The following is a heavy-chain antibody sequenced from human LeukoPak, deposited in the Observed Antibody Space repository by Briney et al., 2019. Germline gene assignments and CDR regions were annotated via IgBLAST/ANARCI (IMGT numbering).Heavy chain of an antibody. V-gene: IGHV4-34*01. CDR2: INHSGST. J-gene: IGHJ6*02. CDR3: ARGRYYGSGSYYTGPHYYYGMDV. D-gene: IGHD3-10*01. Sequence: SETLSLTCTVSGGSISSYYWSWIRQPPGKGLEWIGEINHSGSTNYNPSLKSRVTISVDTSKNQFSLKLSSVTAADTAVYYCARGRYYGSGSYYTGPHYYYGMDVWGQGTTVTVSS. CDR1: GGSISSYY.